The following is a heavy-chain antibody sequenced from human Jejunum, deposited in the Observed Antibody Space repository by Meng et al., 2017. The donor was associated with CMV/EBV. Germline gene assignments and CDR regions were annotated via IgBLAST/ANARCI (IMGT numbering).Heavy chain of an antibody. Sequence: ASGFPFSSSWMPWVRQAPGRGLAWVASIKQDGSEKNYVDSVKGRFTISRDNAKNSLYLQMNNLRAEDTAVYYCAKPIQGRITIFSDWGQGSLVTVSS. V-gene: IGHV3-7*01. CDR1: GFPFSSSW. J-gene: IGHJ4*02. D-gene: IGHD3-9*01. CDR2: IKQDGSEK. CDR3: AKPIQGRITIFSD.